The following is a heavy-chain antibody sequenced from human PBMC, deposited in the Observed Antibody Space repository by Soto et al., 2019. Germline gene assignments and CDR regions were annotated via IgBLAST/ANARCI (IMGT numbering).Heavy chain of an antibody. CDR1: GGSISNHY. J-gene: IGHJ4*02. CDR2: IYYNGNT. V-gene: IGHV4-59*11. Sequence: QVQLQESGPGLVKPSETLSLTCTVSGGSISNHYWSWIRQPPGKGLEWIGYIYYNGNTNYNPPLKSQVTMSVDTSKNQSSLKLSSVTAADTAVYYCTRANWYSEYWGQGTLVTVSS. D-gene: IGHD7-27*01. CDR3: TRANWYSEY.